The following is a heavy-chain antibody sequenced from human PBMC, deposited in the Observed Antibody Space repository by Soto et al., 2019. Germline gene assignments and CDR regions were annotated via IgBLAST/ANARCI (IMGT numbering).Heavy chain of an antibody. D-gene: IGHD4-17*01. V-gene: IGHV2-5*02. CDR3: AHTSTVTTWDY. J-gene: IGHJ4*02. CDR1: GFSLSTSEVG. CDR2: IYWDDDK. Sequence: QITLKESGPTLVKPTQTLTLTCTFSGFSLSTSEVGVGWIRQPPGKALEWLALIYWDDDKRYSPSLKSRLTXPXATPKNQVVLTMTNLDPLDTATYYCAHTSTVTTWDYWGQGTLVTVSS.